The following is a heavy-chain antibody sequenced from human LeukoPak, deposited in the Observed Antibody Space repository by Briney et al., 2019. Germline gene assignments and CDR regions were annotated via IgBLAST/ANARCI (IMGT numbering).Heavy chain of an antibody. Sequence: ASVKVSCKASGYTFTSYGISWVRQAPGQGLEGMGWISAYNGNTNYAQKLQGRVTMTTDTSTSTAYMELRSLRSDDTAVYYCARVTPPKSVTTIDYWGQGTLVTVSS. CDR1: GYTFTSYG. CDR2: ISAYNGNT. CDR3: ARVTPPKSVTTIDY. D-gene: IGHD4-11*01. J-gene: IGHJ4*02. V-gene: IGHV1-18*01.